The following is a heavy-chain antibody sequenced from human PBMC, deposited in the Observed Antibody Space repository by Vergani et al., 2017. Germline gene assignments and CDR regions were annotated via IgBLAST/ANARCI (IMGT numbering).Heavy chain of an antibody. V-gene: IGHV1-2*04. J-gene: IGHJ6*02. Sequence: QVQLVQSGAEVKKPGASVKVSCKASGYTFTGYYMHWVRQAPGQGLEWMGWINPNSGGTNYAQKFQGWVTMTRDTSISTAYMELSRLRSGDTAVYYCARGGLGGIAAAVDYGMDVWGQGTTVTVSS. CDR3: ARGGLGGIAAAVDYGMDV. D-gene: IGHD6-13*01. CDR1: GYTFTGYY. CDR2: INPNSGGT.